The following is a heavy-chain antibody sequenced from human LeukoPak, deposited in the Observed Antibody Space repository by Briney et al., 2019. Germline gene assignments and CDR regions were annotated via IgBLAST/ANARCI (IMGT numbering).Heavy chain of an antibody. CDR2: IWCDARSK. Sequence: GGSLRLSCVASGFTFSNYGMHWVRQAPGKGLEWVAVIWCDARSKFHADSVKGRFTISRDNSKNTLYLQMNGLRAEDTAVYYCAKAFGWELTDSVDYWGQGTLVTVSS. D-gene: IGHD1-26*01. J-gene: IGHJ4*02. CDR1: GFTFSNYG. CDR3: AKAFGWELTDSVDY. V-gene: IGHV3-30*02.